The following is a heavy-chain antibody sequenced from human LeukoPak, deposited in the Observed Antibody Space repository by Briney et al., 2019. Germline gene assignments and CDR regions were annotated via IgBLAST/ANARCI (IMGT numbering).Heavy chain of an antibody. CDR1: GGSISSGSYY. CDR3: ARDSTTTWYGQDC. CDR2: ISTSGST. Sequence: SETLSLTCTVSGGSISSGSYYWTWIRQPAGKGLEWIGRISTSGSTNYNPSLKSRITISIDTSKNQFSLKLSSVTAADTALYYCARDSTTTWYGQDCWGQGTLVTVSS. V-gene: IGHV4-61*02. J-gene: IGHJ4*02. D-gene: IGHD1-26*01.